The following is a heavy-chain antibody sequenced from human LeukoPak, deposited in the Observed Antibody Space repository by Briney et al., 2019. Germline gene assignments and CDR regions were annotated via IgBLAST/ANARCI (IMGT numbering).Heavy chain of an antibody. CDR3: ARDSGFSGTQRGEY. CDR2: ISSSSSYI. V-gene: IGHV3-21*01. D-gene: IGHD3/OR15-3a*01. CDR1: GFTFSSHG. J-gene: IGHJ4*02. Sequence: SGGSLRLSCAASGFTFSSHGMNWVRQAPGKGLEWVSSISSSSSYIYYGDSVKGRFAISRDNSKNTLYLQMNSLRAEDTAFYYCARDSGFSGTQRGEYWGQGTLVTVSS.